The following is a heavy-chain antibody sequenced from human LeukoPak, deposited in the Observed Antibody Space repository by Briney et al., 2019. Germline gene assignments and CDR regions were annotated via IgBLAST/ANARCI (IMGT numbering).Heavy chain of an antibody. CDR2: ISGSGDST. J-gene: IGHJ4*02. V-gene: IGHV3-23*01. CDR3: AKDRYCSSTSCLLDN. CDR1: GFTFSSYA. Sequence: PGGSLRLSCAASGFTFSSYAMSWGRQDPRKGLEWVSAISGSGDSTYYADSVKSRVTISRDNSKNTLYLQMNSLRAADTAAYYCAKDRYCSSTSCLLDNWGQGTLVTVSS. D-gene: IGHD2-2*01.